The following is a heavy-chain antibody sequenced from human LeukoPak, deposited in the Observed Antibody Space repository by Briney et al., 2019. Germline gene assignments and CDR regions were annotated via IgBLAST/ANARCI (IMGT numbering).Heavy chain of an antibody. J-gene: IGHJ3*01. D-gene: IGHD1-14*01. CDR3: VRDDGIGLDAFDV. V-gene: IGHV6-1*01. CDR2: TYYRSKWYN. CDR1: GDSVSSNSAA. Sequence: SQTLSLTCAVSGDSVSSNSAAWNWIRQSPSRGLEWLGRTYYRSKWYNDYAVSVKSRITINPDTSKHQFSLQLNSVTPEDTAVYYCVRDDGIGLDAFDVWSPGTTVTVSS.